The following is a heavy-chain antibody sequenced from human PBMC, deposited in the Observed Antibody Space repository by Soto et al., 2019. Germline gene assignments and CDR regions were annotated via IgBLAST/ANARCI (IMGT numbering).Heavy chain of an antibody. D-gene: IGHD5-18*01. CDR2: FIAMLGTP. Sequence: RASVKVSCKASGGTFGSQGIAWVRQAPGQGLEWMGGFIAMLGTPTYAKKVQGRATISADESLTSPYLELRSLRSEDTGVYFCARGAMANFDYWGQGTVVTVSS. J-gene: IGHJ4*02. V-gene: IGHV1-69*13. CDR3: ARGAMANFDY. CDR1: GGTFGSQG.